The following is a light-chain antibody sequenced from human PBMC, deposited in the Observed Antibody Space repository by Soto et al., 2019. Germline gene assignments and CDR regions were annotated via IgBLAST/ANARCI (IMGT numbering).Light chain of an antibody. V-gene: IGLV8-61*01. CDR2: STN. J-gene: IGLJ2*01. Sequence: QAVVTQEPSFSVSPGGTVTLTFGLSSGSVSTSYYPSWYQQTPGQAPRTLIYSTNTRSSGVPDRFSGSILGNKAALTITGAQADDESDYYCVLYMGSGSNVVFGGGTKLTVL. CDR1: SGSVSTSYY. CDR3: VLYMGSGSNVV.